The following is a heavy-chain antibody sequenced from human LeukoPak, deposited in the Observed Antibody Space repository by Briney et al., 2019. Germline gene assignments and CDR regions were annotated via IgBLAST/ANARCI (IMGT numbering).Heavy chain of an antibody. D-gene: IGHD6-19*01. CDR2: ISAYNGNT. Sequence: ASVKVSCKASGYTFTSYGISWVRQAPGQGLEWMGWISAYNGNTNYAQKLQGRVTMTTDASTSTAYMELRSLRSDDTAVYCCARDSSGWYYFDYWGQGTLVTVSS. V-gene: IGHV1-18*01. CDR1: GYTFTSYG. J-gene: IGHJ4*02. CDR3: ARDSSGWYYFDY.